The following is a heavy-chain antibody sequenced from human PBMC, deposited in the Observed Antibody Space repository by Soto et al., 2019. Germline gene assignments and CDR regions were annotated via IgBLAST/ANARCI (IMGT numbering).Heavy chain of an antibody. CDR2: ISSSGSTI. D-gene: IGHD3-10*01. CDR1: GFTFSDYY. J-gene: IGHJ4*02. Sequence: SLRLSCAASGFTFSDYYMSWIRQAPGKGLDWLSYISSSGSTIEYADSVKGRFTISRDNAKNSLSLQMNSLRDEDTAVYYCARGHIGRGFVFDYWGQGILVAVSS. CDR3: ARGHIGRGFVFDY. V-gene: IGHV3-11*01.